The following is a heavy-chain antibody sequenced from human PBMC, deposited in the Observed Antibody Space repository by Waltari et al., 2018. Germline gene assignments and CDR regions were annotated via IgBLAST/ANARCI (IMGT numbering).Heavy chain of an antibody. Sequence: EVQLVESGGGLAQPGGSLRLSCAASGFTFSSYSMNWVRQAPGKGLEWVSYISSGSGRIDYADSVKGRFTISRDNAKNSLYLQMNSLRAEDTAVYYCVRDEAWSFDYWGQGTLVTVSS. V-gene: IGHV3-48*04. CDR2: ISSGSGRI. CDR1: GFTFSSYS. D-gene: IGHD2-21*01. CDR3: VRDEAWSFDY. J-gene: IGHJ4*02.